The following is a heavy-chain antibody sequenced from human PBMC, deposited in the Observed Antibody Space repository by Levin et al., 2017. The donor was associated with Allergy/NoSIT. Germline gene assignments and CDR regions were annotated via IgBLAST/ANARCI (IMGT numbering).Heavy chain of an antibody. V-gene: IGHV3-30-3*01. CDR2: ISYDGSNK. CDR1: GFTFSSYA. J-gene: IGHJ4*02. Sequence: GGSLRLSCAASGFTFSSYAMHWVRQAPGKGLEWVAVISYDGSNKYYADSVKGRFTISRDNSKNTLYLQMNSLRAEDTAVYYCARGDLLWFGGVDYWGQGTLVTVSS. D-gene: IGHD3-10*01. CDR3: ARGDLLWFGGVDY.